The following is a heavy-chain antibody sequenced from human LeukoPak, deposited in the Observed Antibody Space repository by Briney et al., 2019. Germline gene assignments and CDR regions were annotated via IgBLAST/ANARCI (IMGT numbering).Heavy chain of an antibody. CDR3: AKVVGATTRGYFDC. V-gene: IGHV3-23*01. J-gene: IGHJ4*02. Sequence: GGSLRLSCAASGFTFSSYAMSWVRQAPGKGLEWVSTISGSGGSTYYADSVKGRFTISRDNSKNTLYLQMNSLRAEDTAVYYCAKVVGATTRGYFDCWGQGTQVTVSS. CDR1: GFTFSSYA. CDR2: ISGSGGST. D-gene: IGHD1-26*01.